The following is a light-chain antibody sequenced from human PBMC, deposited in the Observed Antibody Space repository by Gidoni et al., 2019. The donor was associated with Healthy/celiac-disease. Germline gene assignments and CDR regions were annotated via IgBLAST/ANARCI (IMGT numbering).Light chain of an antibody. J-gene: IGKJ3*01. CDR1: QSISSY. Sequence: DIQMTQSPSSLSASVGDRVTITCRASQSISSYLNWYQQKPGKAPKLLIYAASSLQSGVPSRFSGSGSGTDFTLTISSLQPEDFATYYCQQSYSTPPLTFXPXTKVXIK. V-gene: IGKV1-39*01. CDR2: AAS. CDR3: QQSYSTPPLT.